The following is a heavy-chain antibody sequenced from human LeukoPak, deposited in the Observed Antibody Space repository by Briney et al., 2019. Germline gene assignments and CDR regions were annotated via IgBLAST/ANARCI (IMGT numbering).Heavy chain of an antibody. CDR2: INPSGGST. J-gene: IGHJ4*02. V-gene: IGHV1-46*01. D-gene: IGHD2-21*02. CDR3: ARDVVVTAHGGDFDY. Sequence: ASVKVSCKASGYTFTSYYMHWVRQAPGQGLEWMGIINPSGGSTSYAQKFQGRVTMTRDTSTSTVYMELGSLRSEDTAVYYCARDVVVTAHGGDFDYWGQGTLVTVSS. CDR1: GYTFTSYY.